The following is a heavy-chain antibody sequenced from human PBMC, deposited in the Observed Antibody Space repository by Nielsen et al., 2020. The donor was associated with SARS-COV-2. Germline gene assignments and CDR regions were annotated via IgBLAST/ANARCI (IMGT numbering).Heavy chain of an antibody. Sequence: SLKISCAASGFTFEDHAMHWVRQAPGKGLEWVSGVRSRGGVMGYADSVKGRFTISRDNPSNSLFLQMNRLRPDDTALYYCAKEANVGFCGQGTQVTVSS. CDR2: VRSRGGVM. J-gene: IGHJ4*02. CDR3: AKEANVGF. V-gene: IGHV3-9*01. CDR1: GFTFEDHA.